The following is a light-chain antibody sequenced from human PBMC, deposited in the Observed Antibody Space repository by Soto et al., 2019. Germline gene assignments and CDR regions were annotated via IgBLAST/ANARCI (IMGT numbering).Light chain of an antibody. J-gene: IGKJ1*01. CDR1: QSLLHSNGYNY. CDR2: LGS. V-gene: IGKV2-28*01. Sequence: DIVMTQTPLSLPVTAGEPASISCRSSQSLLHSNGYNYLDWYLQKPGQSPQLLIYLGSNRASGVPDGFSGSGSGTDFTLKISRVEAEDVGVYYCMQVLQTPPTFGQGTKVDIK. CDR3: MQVLQTPPT.